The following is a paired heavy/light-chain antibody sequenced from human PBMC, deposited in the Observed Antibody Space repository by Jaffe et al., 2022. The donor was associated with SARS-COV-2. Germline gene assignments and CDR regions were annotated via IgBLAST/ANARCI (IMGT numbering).Light chain of an antibody. V-gene: IGKV1-16*02. CDR3: HQYSSYPYT. CDR2: AAS. Sequence: DIQMTQSPSSLSASVGDRVTITCRASQGISNYLAWFQQKPGKAPKSLIYAASSLRTGVPSKFSGSGSGTDFTLTISSLQPEDFATYYCHQYSSYPYTFGQGTKLEI. CDR1: QGISNY. J-gene: IGKJ2*01.
Heavy chain of an antibody. Sequence: QVQLQESGPGLVKPSETLSLTCTVSGDSISTYYWSWIRQSPGKGLEWIGYIDYSGRTNYNPSLKSRVTISVDTSKNQFSLKLTSVTAADTAVYYCAREVSARNFDYWGQGTLVTVSS. CDR1: GDSISTYY. V-gene: IGHV4-59*01. CDR3: AREVSARNFDY. CDR2: IDYSGRT. D-gene: IGHD6-6*01. J-gene: IGHJ4*02.